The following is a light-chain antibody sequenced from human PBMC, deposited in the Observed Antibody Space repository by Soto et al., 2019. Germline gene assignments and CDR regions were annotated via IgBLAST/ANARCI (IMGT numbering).Light chain of an antibody. CDR1: QDVNIY. CDR2: DAS. CDR3: KQRSIWPPLT. J-gene: IGKJ4*01. V-gene: IGKV3-11*01. Sequence: EIVLTQSPATLCLSRGERATLSCRASQDVNIYLAWYQQKPGQPPRLLIYDASNRATGIPARFSGSGSGTDFTLTISSLEPEDFAVYFCKQRSIWPPLTFGGGTKVEIK.